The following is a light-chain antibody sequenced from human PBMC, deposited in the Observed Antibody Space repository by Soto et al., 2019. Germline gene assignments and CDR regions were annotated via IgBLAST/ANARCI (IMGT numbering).Light chain of an antibody. CDR1: QSVSSN. Sequence: EIVMTQSPATLSVSPGERATLSCRASQSVSSNLAWYQQKPGQAPRLLIYGASTRATGIPARFSGSGSGTEFTLTISSLQSEDFAVYYCQQYNNWPPKGTFCQGTKVEIK. V-gene: IGKV3-15*01. CDR2: GAS. J-gene: IGKJ1*01. CDR3: QQYNNWPPKGT.